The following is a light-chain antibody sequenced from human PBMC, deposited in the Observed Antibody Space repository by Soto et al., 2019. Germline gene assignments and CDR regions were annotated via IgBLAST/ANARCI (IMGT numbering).Light chain of an antibody. J-gene: IGKJ1*01. CDR3: QQYDSTPPT. Sequence: EIVLTQSPGTLSLSPGDRATLSCRASQSVNSNYLAWYQRKPGQAPRLLIYGASNRATDIPYRFSASGSGTVFTLTITRLEAEEFAVYYFQQYDSTPPTFGTGTKGEVK. CDR1: QSVNSNY. V-gene: IGKV3-20*01. CDR2: GAS.